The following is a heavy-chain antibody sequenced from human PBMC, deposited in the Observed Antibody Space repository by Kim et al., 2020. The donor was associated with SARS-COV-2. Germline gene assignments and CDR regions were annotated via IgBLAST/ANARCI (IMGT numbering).Heavy chain of an antibody. CDR2: IYYSGST. V-gene: IGHV4-59*13. CDR1: GGSISSYY. D-gene: IGHD3-16*02. Sequence: SETLSLTCTVSGGSISSYYWSWIRQPPGKGLEWIGYIYYSGSTNYNPSLKSRVTISVDTSKNQFSLKLSSVTAADTAVYYCARTDSYDYVWGSYRYPLGMDVWGQGTTVTVSS. J-gene: IGHJ6*02. CDR3: ARTDSYDYVWGSYRYPLGMDV.